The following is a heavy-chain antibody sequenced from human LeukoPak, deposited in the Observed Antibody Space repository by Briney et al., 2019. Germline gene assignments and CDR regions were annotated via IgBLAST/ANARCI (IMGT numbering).Heavy chain of an antibody. Sequence: ASVKVSCKASGYSLTGYYIHWVRQAPGQGLEWMGIINPSSGSTSYAQKFQGRVTMTRDTSTSTAYMELSSLRSEDTAVYYCATKAGYCSSTSCYGYYYYGMDVWGQGTTVTVSS. D-gene: IGHD2-2*01. CDR3: ATKAGYCSSTSCYGYYYYGMDV. CDR2: INPSSGST. CDR1: GYSLTGYY. J-gene: IGHJ6*02. V-gene: IGHV1-46*01.